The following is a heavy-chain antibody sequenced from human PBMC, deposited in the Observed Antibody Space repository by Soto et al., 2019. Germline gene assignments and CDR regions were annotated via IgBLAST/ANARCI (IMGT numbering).Heavy chain of an antibody. V-gene: IGHV4-39*01. J-gene: IGHJ5*02. CDR2: IYYSGST. D-gene: IGHD5-12*01. CDR3: AKGRLPTVGFDP. CDR1: GGSISSSSYY. Sequence: SETLSLTCTVSGGSISSSSYYWGWIRQPPGKGLEWIGSIYYSGSTYYNPSLKSRVTISVDTSKNQFSLKLSSVTAADTAVYYCAKGRLPTVGFDPWGQGTLVTVSS.